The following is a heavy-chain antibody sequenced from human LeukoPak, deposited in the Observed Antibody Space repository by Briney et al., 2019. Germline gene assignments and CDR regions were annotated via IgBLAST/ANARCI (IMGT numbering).Heavy chain of an antibody. CDR3: ARDPITIFGVVIIELDY. CDR1: GYTFTGYY. D-gene: IGHD3-3*01. V-gene: IGHV1-18*04. J-gene: IGHJ4*02. Sequence: ASVKVSCKASGYTFTGYYMHWVRQAPGQGLEWMGWISAYNGNTNYAQKLQGRVTMTTDTSTSTAYMELRSLRSDDTAVYYCARDPITIFGVVIIELDYWGQGTLVTVSS. CDR2: ISAYNGNT.